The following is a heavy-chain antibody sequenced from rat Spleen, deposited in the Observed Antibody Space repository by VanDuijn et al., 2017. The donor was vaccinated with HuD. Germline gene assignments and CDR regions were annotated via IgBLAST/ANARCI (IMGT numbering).Heavy chain of an antibody. D-gene: IGHD1-9*01. V-gene: IGHV5-7*01. CDR1: GFTFRDYN. Sequence: EVQLVESEGGLVQPGRSLKLSCAASGFTFRDYNMAWVRQAPKKGLEWVATISYDGTNTYYRDSVKGRFTISRDNAQNSIYLQMDSLRSEDTATYYCATGGPGLRVYPHYFDYWGQGVMVTVSS. CDR2: ISYDGTNT. CDR3: ATGGPGLRVYPHYFDY. J-gene: IGHJ2*01.